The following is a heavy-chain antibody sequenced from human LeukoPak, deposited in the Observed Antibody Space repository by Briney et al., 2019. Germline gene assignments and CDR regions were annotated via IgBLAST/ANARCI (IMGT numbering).Heavy chain of an antibody. J-gene: IGHJ4*02. D-gene: IGHD3-16*01. V-gene: IGHV1-2*06. CDR2: IKPHNGDT. Sequence: EWMGRIKPHNGDTDCALRFQGRVTLTRDTSIRTAYMELSSLRSDDTAVYYCARDPYVAGDHWGQGTLVTVSS. CDR3: ARDPYVAGDH.